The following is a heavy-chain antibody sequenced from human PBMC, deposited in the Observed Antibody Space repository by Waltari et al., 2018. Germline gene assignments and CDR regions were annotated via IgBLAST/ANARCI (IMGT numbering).Heavy chain of an antibody. D-gene: IGHD3-22*01. CDR3: ARDYCDRTNCHGMDV. V-gene: IGHV3-30*04. CDR2: ISYNERNI. Sequence: QVPLVESGGGVVQPGRYLILSCAASAFNFSSYAMNWVRQAPGKWLEWVAVISYNERNIYYVDSVKGRFTISRDNSKKMLYLQMNSLRAEDTAVYYCARDYCDRTNCHGMDVWGQGTTVTVSS. J-gene: IGHJ6*02. CDR1: AFNFSSYA.